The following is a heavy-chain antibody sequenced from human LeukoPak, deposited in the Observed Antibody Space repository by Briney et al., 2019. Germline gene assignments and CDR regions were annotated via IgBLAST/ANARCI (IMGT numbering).Heavy chain of an antibody. CDR2: INHSGST. J-gene: IGHJ5*02. D-gene: IGHD1-26*01. CDR1: GGSFSGYY. Sequence: SETLSLTCAVYGGSFSGYYWSWIRQPPGKGLEWIGEINHSGSTNYNPSLKSRVTISVDTSKNQFSLKLSSVTAADTAVYYCARVSRWERPPSHGGYSGSSPFDTWGQGTLVTVSS. V-gene: IGHV4-34*01. CDR3: ARVSRWERPPSHGGYSGSSPFDT.